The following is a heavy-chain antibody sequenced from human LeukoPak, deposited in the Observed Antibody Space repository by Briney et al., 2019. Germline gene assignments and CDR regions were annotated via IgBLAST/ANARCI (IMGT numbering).Heavy chain of an antibody. CDR1: GFTFRTYW. CDR2: INSDGSTT. D-gene: IGHD3-10*01. V-gene: IGHV3-74*01. Sequence: PGGSLRLSCAASGFTFRTYWMHWVRQTPGQGLVWVSRINSDGSTTNYADSVKGRFTVSRDNAQNTLYLQMSSLRAEDTAVYYCARAGNYYFGYWGQGALVTVSS. CDR3: ARAGNYYFGY. J-gene: IGHJ4*02.